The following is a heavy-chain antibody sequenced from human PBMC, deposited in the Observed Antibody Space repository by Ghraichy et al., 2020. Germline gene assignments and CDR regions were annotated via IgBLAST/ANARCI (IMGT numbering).Heavy chain of an antibody. Sequence: SETLSLTCAVYGGSFSGYYWSWIRQPPGKGLEWIGEINHSGSTNYNPSLKSRVTISVDTSKNQFSLKLSSVTAADTAVYYCARDRRAAAAGYSSSWYPRLRYYGMDVWGQGTTVTVSS. CDR3: ARDRRAAAAGYSSSWYPRLRYYGMDV. CDR2: INHSGST. CDR1: GGSFSGYY. V-gene: IGHV4-34*01. D-gene: IGHD6-13*01. J-gene: IGHJ6*02.